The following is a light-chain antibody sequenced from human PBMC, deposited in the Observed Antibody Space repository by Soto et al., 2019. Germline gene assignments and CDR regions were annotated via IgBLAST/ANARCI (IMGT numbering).Light chain of an antibody. V-gene: IGKV3-15*01. Sequence: EIVITQSPATLSVSPGERATLSCRASQSVSSNLAWYQQKPGQAPRLLIYGASTRATGIQARFSGSGSGTEFTLTISSLQSEDFAVYYCQQYNNSPGTFGQGTKVDIK. CDR1: QSVSSN. CDR2: GAS. J-gene: IGKJ1*01. CDR3: QQYNNSPGT.